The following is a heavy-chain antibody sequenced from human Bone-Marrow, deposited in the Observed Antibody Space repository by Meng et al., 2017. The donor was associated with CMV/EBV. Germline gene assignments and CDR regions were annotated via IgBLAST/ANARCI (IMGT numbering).Heavy chain of an antibody. V-gene: IGHV3-33*06. J-gene: IGHJ4*02. D-gene: IGHD2-2*01. CDR1: GFTFSNYG. CDR3: AKGDCSSTSCSLDY. Sequence: GESLKISCAASGFTFSNYGMHWVRQAPGKGLEWVAVIWYDGSNKYYADSVKGRFTISRDNSKKTLYLQMNSLRAEDTAVYYCAKGDCSSTSCSLDYWGQGPLVTVSS. CDR2: IWYDGSNK.